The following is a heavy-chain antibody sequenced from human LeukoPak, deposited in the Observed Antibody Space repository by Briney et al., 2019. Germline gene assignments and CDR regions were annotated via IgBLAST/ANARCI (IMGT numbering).Heavy chain of an antibody. V-gene: IGHV4-59*01. J-gene: IGHJ4*02. CDR1: GDSITSNF. Sequence: PSETLSLTCTVPGDSITSNFWTWIREPPGKGGEFIWFISHSGTSSYSPSLQSRVTMSVAPSKTQFSLNLSSVTAADTALYYCARIKGVGAIYFDDWGQGTLVTASS. CDR3: ARIKGVGAIYFDD. D-gene: IGHD1-26*01. CDR2: ISHSGTS.